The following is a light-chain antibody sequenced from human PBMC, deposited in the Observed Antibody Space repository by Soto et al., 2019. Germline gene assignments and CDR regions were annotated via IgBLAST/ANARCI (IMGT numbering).Light chain of an antibody. CDR3: QQYSGSSP. CDR2: QAS. V-gene: IGKV1-5*03. J-gene: IGKJ2*01. Sequence: DIKMTQSPSTLSASVGDRVTITCRASQSINIWLAWYQQKPGKAPKVLIHQASVLESGVPSRFSGSGSGTEFTLPISSLQPDDFATYYCQQYSGSSPFGQGPKVEIK. CDR1: QSINIW.